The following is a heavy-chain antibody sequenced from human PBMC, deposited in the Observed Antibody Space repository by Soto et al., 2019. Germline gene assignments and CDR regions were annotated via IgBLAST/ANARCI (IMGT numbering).Heavy chain of an antibody. CDR3: TTDSSSTMIGVVSY. D-gene: IGHD3-22*01. J-gene: IGHJ4*02. CDR2: IKSKTDGGTT. Sequence: GGSLRLSCAASGFTFSNAWINWVRQAPGKGLEWVGRIKSKTDGGTTDYAAPVKGRFAISRDDSNNMVYLQMNSLKIEDTAVYYCTTDSSSTMIGVVSYWGQGTLVTVSS. V-gene: IGHV3-15*07. CDR1: GFTFSNAW.